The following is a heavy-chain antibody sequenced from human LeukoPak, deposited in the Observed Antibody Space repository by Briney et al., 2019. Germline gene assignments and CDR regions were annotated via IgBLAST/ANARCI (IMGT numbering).Heavy chain of an antibody. D-gene: IGHD6-13*01. J-gene: IGHJ4*02. CDR1: GFTFSGYS. CDR3: TRTGYSSSWYFRFFDY. CDR2: IISSGSSK. V-gene: IGHV3-21*01. Sequence: GGSLRFSCAASGFTFSGYSMNWVRQAPGKGLEWVSSIISSGSSKYYADSVKGRFTVSRDNAKNSLYLQMNSLRAEDTAVYYCTRTGYSSSWYFRFFDYWGQGTRVTVSS.